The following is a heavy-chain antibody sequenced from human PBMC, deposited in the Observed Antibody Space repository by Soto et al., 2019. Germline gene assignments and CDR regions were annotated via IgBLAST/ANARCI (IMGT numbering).Heavy chain of an antibody. J-gene: IGHJ4*02. CDR1: GFTFGCYG. D-gene: IGHD3-22*01. CDR3: ARDDYDSSGYYPAY. CDR2: ISYDGSNK. Sequence: QVQLVESVGGVVQPGRSLRVSCAASGFTFGCYGLNCVRQAPGKGLEWVAGISYDGSNKSYAASVKGRFTISRDNAKNTLYLQMNSLRVYDTAVYYCARDDYDSSGYYPAYGGKVTLVTVSS. V-gene: IGHV3-30-3*01.